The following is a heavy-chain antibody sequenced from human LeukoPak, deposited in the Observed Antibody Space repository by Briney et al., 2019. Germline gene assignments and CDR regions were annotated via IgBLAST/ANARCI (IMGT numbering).Heavy chain of an antibody. CDR3: ARGGSSWSTDYYYYGMDV. J-gene: IGHJ6*02. Sequence: SETLSLTCAVSGGSFSGYYWTWIRQPPGKRLEWIGEINHSGSTNYNPSLKSRVTISVDTSKNQFSLKLSSVTAADTAVYYCARGGSSWSTDYYYYGMDVWGQGTTVTVSS. CDR2: INHSGST. CDR1: GGSFSGYY. D-gene: IGHD6-13*01. V-gene: IGHV4-34*01.